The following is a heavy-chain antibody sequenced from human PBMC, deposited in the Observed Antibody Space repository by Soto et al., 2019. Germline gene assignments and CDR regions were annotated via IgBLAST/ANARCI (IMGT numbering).Heavy chain of an antibody. CDR2: IKQDGSEK. V-gene: IGHV3-7*01. J-gene: IGHJ4*02. CDR1: RFTFSSYW. Sequence: EVHLVESGGGLVQPGGSLRLSCAASRFTFSSYWMSWVRQAPGKGLEWVANIKQDGSEKYFVDSVKGRFTISRDNAQNSLYLQMKSLRVEDTAVYYCARDIYCSSISCYLRRGRRFDYWGQGTLVTVSS. D-gene: IGHD2-2*01. CDR3: ARDIYCSSISCYLRRGRRFDY.